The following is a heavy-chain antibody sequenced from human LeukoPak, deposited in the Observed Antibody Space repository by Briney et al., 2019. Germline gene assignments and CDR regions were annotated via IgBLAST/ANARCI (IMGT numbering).Heavy chain of an antibody. J-gene: IGHJ3*02. D-gene: IGHD3-22*01. CDR3: ARDATYYYDSSGYYYLGGLDAFDI. CDR1: GFTFGSYW. V-gene: IGHV3-74*01. CDR2: INSDGSST. Sequence: TGGSLRLSCAASGFTFGSYWMHWVRQAPGKGLVWVSRINSDGSSTSYADSVKGRFTISRDNAKNTLYLQMNSLRAEDTAVYYCARDATYYYDSSGYYYLGGLDAFDIWGQGTMVTVSS.